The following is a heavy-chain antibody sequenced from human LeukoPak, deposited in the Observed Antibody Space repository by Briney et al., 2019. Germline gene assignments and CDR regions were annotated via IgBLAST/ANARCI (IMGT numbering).Heavy chain of an antibody. D-gene: IGHD2-2*01. CDR1: GGSFSGYY. CDR3: AREGVPAAKYYFDY. J-gene: IGHJ4*02. Sequence: SETLSLTCAVYGGSFSGYYWSWIRQPPGKGLEWIGEINHSGSTNYNPSLKSRVTISVDTSKNQFSLKLSSVTAADTAVYYCAREGVPAAKYYFDYWGQGTLVTVSS. CDR2: INHSGST. V-gene: IGHV4-34*01.